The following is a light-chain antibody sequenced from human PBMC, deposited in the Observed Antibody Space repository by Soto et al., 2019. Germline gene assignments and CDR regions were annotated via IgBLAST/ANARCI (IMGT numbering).Light chain of an antibody. CDR3: QTWGTGPVV. Sequence: QSVLTQSPSASASLGASVKLTCTLSSGHSSYAIAWHQQQPEKGPRYLMKLNSDGSHSKGDGIPDRFSGSSFGAERYLTISSLQSEDEADYYCQTWGTGPVVFGGGTKVTVL. J-gene: IGLJ2*01. V-gene: IGLV4-69*01. CDR2: LNSDGSH. CDR1: SGHSSYA.